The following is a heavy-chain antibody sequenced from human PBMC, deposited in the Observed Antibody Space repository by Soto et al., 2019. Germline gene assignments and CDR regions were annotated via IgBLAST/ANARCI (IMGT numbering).Heavy chain of an antibody. V-gene: IGHV4-4*02. J-gene: IGHJ3*02. CDR2: IYHSGNT. CDR1: GGSISSSNW. Sequence: QVQLQESGPGLVKPSGTLSLTCAVSGGSISSSNWWSWVRQPPGKGLGWNGEIYHSGNTNYNPALKSRVTRSVDKSKNPFSRKLSSVAAADTAVYYCARVNSGSYYEVFDIWGQGTMVTVSS. CDR3: ARVNSGSYYEVFDI. D-gene: IGHD1-26*01.